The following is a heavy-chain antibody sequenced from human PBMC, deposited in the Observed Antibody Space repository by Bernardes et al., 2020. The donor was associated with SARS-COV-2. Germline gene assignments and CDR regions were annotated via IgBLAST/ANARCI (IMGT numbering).Heavy chain of an antibody. J-gene: IGHJ3*02. Sequence: SETLSLTCAFYGGSFSGYYWSWIRQPPGKGLEWIGEINHSGSTNYNPSLKSRVTISVDTSKNQFSLKLSSVTAADTAVYYCARGVPDAFDIWGQGTMVTVSS. CDR2: INHSGST. CDR1: GGSFSGYY. V-gene: IGHV4-34*01. CDR3: ARGVPDAFDI.